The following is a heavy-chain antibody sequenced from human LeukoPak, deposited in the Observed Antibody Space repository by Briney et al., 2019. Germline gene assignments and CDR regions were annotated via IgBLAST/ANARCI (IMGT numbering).Heavy chain of an antibody. CDR3: ARGRTYYYGSSGYYLPDDAFDI. J-gene: IGHJ3*02. D-gene: IGHD3-22*01. CDR1: GGSFSGYY. Sequence: SETLSLTCAVYGGSFSGYYWSWIRQPPGKGLEWIGEINHSGSTNYNPSLKSRVTISVDTSKNQFSLKLSSVTAADTAVYYCARGRTYYYGSSGYYLPDDAFDIWGQGTMVAVSS. V-gene: IGHV4-34*01. CDR2: INHSGST.